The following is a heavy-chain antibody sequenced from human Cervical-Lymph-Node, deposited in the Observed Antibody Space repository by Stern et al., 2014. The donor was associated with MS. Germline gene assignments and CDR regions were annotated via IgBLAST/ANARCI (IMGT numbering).Heavy chain of an antibody. V-gene: IGHV5-51*01. D-gene: IGHD4-17*01. J-gene: IGHJ4*02. Sequence: EVQLVESGAEVKKPGESLKISCKGSGYSFTANWIAWVRQMPGKGLAWMGIIYPGDSDTRYSPSSQVQVTISADKSISTAYLQWSSLKASDTAMYYCARDYGDYAFDYWGQGTLVTVSS. CDR3: ARDYGDYAFDY. CDR2: IYPGDSDT. CDR1: GYSFTANW.